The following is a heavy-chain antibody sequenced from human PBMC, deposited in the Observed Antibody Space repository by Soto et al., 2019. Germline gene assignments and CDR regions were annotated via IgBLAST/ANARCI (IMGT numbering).Heavy chain of an antibody. CDR1: GGSFSGYY. CDR3: ARDSSGPGYSYGKFDY. V-gene: IGHV4-34*01. D-gene: IGHD5-18*01. Sequence: SETLSLTCAVYGGSFSGYYWSWIRQPPGKGLEWIGEINHSGSTNYNPSLKSRVTISVDPSESQFSLKLNSVTAADTAVYYCARDSSGPGYSYGKFDYWGQGALVTVSS. CDR2: INHSGST. J-gene: IGHJ4*02.